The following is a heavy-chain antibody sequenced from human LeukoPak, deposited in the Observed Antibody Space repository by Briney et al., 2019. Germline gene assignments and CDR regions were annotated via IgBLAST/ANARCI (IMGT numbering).Heavy chain of an antibody. CDR2: ISYDGSNK. V-gene: IGHV3-30-3*01. D-gene: IGHD2-2*02. J-gene: IGHJ4*02. Sequence: GGSLRLSCAASGSTFSSYAMHWVRQAPGKGLEWVAVISYDGSNKYYADSVKGRFTISRDNSKNTLYLQMNSLRAEDTAVYYCARDPHRPTDCSSTSCYTGVFDYWGQGTLVTVSS. CDR3: ARDPHRPTDCSSTSCYTGVFDY. CDR1: GSTFSSYA.